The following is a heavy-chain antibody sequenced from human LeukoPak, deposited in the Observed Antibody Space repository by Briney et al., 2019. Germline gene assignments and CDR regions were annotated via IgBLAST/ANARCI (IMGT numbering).Heavy chain of an antibody. CDR1: GFTLCSYA. CDR3: AKAGLYYGSSGYHDEYYFDF. V-gene: IGHV3-23*01. J-gene: IGHJ4*03. CDR2: ISGSGGST. Sequence: GGSLRLFCAASGFTLCSYAMSGVRQAPGKGLEWVSAISGSGGSTYYADSVKGRFTISRDNSKNTLYLQMNSLRAEETAVYYCAKAGLYYGSSGYHDEYYFDFWGQGTLVTVSS. D-gene: IGHD3-22*01.